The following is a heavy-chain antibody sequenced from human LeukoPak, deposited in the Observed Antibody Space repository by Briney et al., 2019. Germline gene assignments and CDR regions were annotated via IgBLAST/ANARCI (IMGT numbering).Heavy chain of an antibody. Sequence: GGSLRLSCAASGFPFSSYAMSWVRQAPGKGLEWVSAISGSGGSTYYADSVKGRFTISRDNSKNTLYLQMNSLRAEDTAVYYCARETDYSNCIDYWGQGTLVTVSS. J-gene: IGHJ4*02. V-gene: IGHV3-23*01. CDR1: GFPFSSYA. CDR3: ARETDYSNCIDY. CDR2: ISGSGGST. D-gene: IGHD4-11*01.